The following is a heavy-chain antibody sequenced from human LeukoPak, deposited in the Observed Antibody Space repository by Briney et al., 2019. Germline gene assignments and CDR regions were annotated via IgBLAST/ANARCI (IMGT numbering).Heavy chain of an antibody. Sequence: ASVKVSCKASGYTCTAYYMHWVRQAPGQGLEWMGIIDPSGGGTSYAQKFQGRVTLTRDTSTSIVYMELSSLTSEDTAVYYCASLGSGSSPIIDFDYWGQGTLVTVCS. D-gene: IGHD3-10*01. CDR3: ASLGSGSSPIIDFDY. CDR1: GYTCTAYY. V-gene: IGHV1-46*01. CDR2: IDPSGGGT. J-gene: IGHJ4*02.